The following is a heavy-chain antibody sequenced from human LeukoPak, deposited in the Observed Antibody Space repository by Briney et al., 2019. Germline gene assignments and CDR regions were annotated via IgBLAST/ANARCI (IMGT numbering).Heavy chain of an antibody. J-gene: IGHJ5*02. V-gene: IGHV4-30-2*01. CDR3: ARDEGWFDP. Sequence: SETLSLTCAVSGGSISSGGYSWSWIRQPPGKGLEWIGYIYHSGSTYYNPSLKSRVTISVDRSKNQFSLKLSSVTAADTAVYYCARDEGWFDPWGQGTLVTVSS. CDR1: GGSISSGGYS. CDR2: IYHSGST.